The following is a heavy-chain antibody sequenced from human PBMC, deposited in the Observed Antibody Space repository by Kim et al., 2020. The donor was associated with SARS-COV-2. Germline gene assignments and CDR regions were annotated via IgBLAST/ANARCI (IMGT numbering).Heavy chain of an antibody. CDR1: GYTFTSYS. CDR2: ISPGNGNT. V-gene: IGHV1-3*01. Sequence: ASVKVSCKTSGYTFTSYSMHWLRQAPGQRLEWMGWISPGNGNTKFSPTFQGRVTFTSDTSASTVYMHLSSLTSEDTAVYYCARDLMVRGVPVDYWGQGSLVTVSS. D-gene: IGHD3-10*01. J-gene: IGHJ4*02. CDR3: ARDLMVRGVPVDY.